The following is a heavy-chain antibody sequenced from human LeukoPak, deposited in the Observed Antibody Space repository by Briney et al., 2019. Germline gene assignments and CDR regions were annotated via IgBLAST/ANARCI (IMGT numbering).Heavy chain of an antibody. CDR3: ARGKLDTATTYYFDY. CDR2: IIPIFGTA. CDR1: GGTFSSYA. D-gene: IGHD5-18*01. V-gene: IGHV1-69*05. J-gene: IGHJ4*02. Sequence: WASVKVSCKASGGTFSSYAISWVRQAPGQGLEWMGGIIPIFGTANYAQKFQGRVTITTDESTSTAYMELSSLRSEDTAVYYCARGKLDTATTYYFDYWGQGTLVTVSS.